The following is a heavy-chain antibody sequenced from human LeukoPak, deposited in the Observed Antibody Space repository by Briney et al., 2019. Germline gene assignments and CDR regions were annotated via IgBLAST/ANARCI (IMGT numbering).Heavy chain of an antibody. CDR1: GGSISSYY. J-gene: IGHJ3*02. Sequence: SETLSLTCTVSGGSISSYYWSWVRQPPGKGLEWIGYIYYSGSTNYNPSLKSRVTISVDTSKNQFSLKLSSVTAADTAVYYCARAWGYCSSTSCYSILFDAFDIWGQGTMVTVSS. CDR3: ARAWGYCSSTSCYSILFDAFDI. D-gene: IGHD2-2*01. CDR2: IYYSGST. V-gene: IGHV4-59*01.